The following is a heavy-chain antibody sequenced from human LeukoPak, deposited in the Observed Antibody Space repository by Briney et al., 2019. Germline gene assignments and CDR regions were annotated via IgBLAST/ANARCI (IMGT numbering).Heavy chain of an antibody. V-gene: IGHV4-39*07. D-gene: IGHD1-26*01. CDR1: GGSIRSSYYY. CDR3: ARARFGSGSSYFDY. J-gene: IGHJ4*02. Sequence: SETLSLTCTVSGGSIRSSYYYWGWIRQPPGKGLEWIGSIYDSGSTYYNPSLKSRVTISVDTSKNQFSLKLSSVTAADTAVYYCARARFGSGSSYFDYWGQGTLVTVSS. CDR2: IYDSGST.